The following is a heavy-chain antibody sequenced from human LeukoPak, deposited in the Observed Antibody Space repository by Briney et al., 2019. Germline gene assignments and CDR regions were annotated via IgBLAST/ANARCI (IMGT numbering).Heavy chain of an antibody. D-gene: IGHD2-2*01. J-gene: IGHJ3*02. CDR3: ARSASEDIVVVPDDNDAFDI. CDR1: GYIFTNYG. Sequence: GASVKVSCKASGYIFTNYGLTWVRQAPGQGLEWMGWINTNNGNTNYAQKFQGRVTMTTDTSTTTAYLELRSLRSDDTAVYYCARSASEDIVVVPDDNDAFDIWGQGTMVTVSS. CDR2: INTNNGNT. V-gene: IGHV1-18*01.